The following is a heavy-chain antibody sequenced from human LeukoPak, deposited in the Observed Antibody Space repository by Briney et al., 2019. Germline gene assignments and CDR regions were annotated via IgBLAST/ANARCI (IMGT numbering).Heavy chain of an antibody. CDR1: GGSIRSDH. D-gene: IGHD1-14*01. CDR2: INHSGST. J-gene: IGHJ6*02. V-gene: IGHV4-34*01. CDR3: ARGTGHYGMDV. Sequence: PSETLSLTCAVSGGSIRSDHWSWIRQPPGKGLEWIGEINHSGSTNYNPSLKSRVTISVDTSKNQFSLKLSSVTAADTAVYYCARGTGHYGMDVWGQGTTVTVSS.